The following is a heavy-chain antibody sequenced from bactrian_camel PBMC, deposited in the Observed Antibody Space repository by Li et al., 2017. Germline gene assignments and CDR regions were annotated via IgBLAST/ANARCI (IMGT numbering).Heavy chain of an antibody. CDR1: VASFYC. CDR3: ASATGLR. J-gene: IGHJ4*01. D-gene: IGHD3*01. V-gene: IGHV3S53*01. Sequence: HVQLVESGGGSVQPGGSLRLSCAAPVASFYCMGWYRQTPGKEREAVAAIDDVGSTSYANFAKGRFTISRDNAQNTLYLQMNNLKPEDTAVYHCASATGLRWGQGTQVTVS. CDR2: IDDVGST.